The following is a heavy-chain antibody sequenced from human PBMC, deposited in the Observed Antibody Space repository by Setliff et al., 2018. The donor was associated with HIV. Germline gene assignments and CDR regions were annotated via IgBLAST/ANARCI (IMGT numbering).Heavy chain of an antibody. CDR1: GFTFSGYA. CDR2: ISGSGGST. J-gene: IGHJ1*01. D-gene: IGHD1-26*01. CDR3: VRDYVRPGTVGTTSPLDN. V-gene: IGHV3-23*01. Sequence: GGSLRLSCAASGFTFSGYAMRWVRQAPGKGLECVSGISGSGGSTHYADSVKGRFTISRDNSKNTLTMVMNSLRAEDTAMYYCVRDYVRPGTVGTTSPLDNWGQGTLVTVSS.